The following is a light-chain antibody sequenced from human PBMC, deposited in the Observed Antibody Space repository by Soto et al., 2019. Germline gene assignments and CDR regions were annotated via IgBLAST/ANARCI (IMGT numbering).Light chain of an antibody. J-gene: IGLJ1*01. CDR2: GNS. Sequence: QPVLTQPPSVSGAPGQRVTISCTGSSSNIGATYVVQWYQQLPGTAPKLLIYGNSNRPSGVPDRFSGSKSGTSASLAITGLQADDEADYYCQSYDSSLSAHYVFGTGTKVTVL. V-gene: IGLV1-40*01. CDR1: SSNIGATYV. CDR3: QSYDSSLSAHYV.